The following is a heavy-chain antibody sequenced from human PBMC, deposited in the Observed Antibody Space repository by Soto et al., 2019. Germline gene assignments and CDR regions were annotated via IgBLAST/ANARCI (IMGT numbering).Heavy chain of an antibody. D-gene: IGHD3-10*01. CDR1: GFTFSDYY. CDR2: ISSSGTTI. Sequence: QEHLVESGGGLVKAGGTLRLSCATSGFTFSDYYMSWVRQAPGKGLEWVSYISSSGTTIQYAESVKGRFTVSRDNVRDTLYLVRDNLRLEDTAVYFCARDLRFVDLHYYFDLWGQGTLVTVST. J-gene: IGHJ5*02. CDR3: ARDLRFVDLHYYFDL. V-gene: IGHV3-11*01.